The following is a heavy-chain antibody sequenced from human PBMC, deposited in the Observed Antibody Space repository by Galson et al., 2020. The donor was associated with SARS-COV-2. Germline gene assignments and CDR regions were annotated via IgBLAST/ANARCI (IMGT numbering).Heavy chain of an antibody. CDR2: ISYDGSNK. J-gene: IGHJ4*02. CDR1: GFTFSSYA. CDR3: AKDQAWLLLVDY. D-gene: IGHD3-22*01. V-gene: IGHV3-30*18. Sequence: GGSLRLSCAASGFTFSSYAMHWVRQAPGKGLEWVAVISYDGSNKYYADSVKGRFTISRDNSKNTLSLQMNSLRAEDTAVYYCAKDQAWLLLVDYWGQGTLVTVSS.